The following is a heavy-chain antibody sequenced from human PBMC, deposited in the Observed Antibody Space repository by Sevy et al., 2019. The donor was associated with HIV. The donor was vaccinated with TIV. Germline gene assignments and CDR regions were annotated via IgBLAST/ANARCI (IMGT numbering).Heavy chain of an antibody. J-gene: IGHJ4*02. CDR2: ISSAGSNK. V-gene: IGHV3-30-3*01. D-gene: IGHD3-3*02. CDR1: GLTFSSHA. CDR3: TRDAGYSIARSPSDY. Sequence: GGSLRLSCAASGLTFSSHAVHWVRQAPGKGLEWVAVISSAGSNKYYADSVKGRFTISRDNPKNTLYLQMNSLRPEDTAVYYCTRDAGYSIARSPSDYWGQGTLVTVSS.